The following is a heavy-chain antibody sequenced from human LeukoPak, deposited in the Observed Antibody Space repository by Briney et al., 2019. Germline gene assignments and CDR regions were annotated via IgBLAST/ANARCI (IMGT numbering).Heavy chain of an antibody. Sequence: PSETLSLTCAVYGGSFSGYDWSWIRQPPGKGLEWIGEINHSGSTNYNPSLKSRVTISVDTSKNQFSLKLSSVTAADTAVYYCARGFSGSYLPDYWGQGTLVTVSS. J-gene: IGHJ4*02. CDR3: ARGFSGSYLPDY. CDR1: GGSFSGYD. D-gene: IGHD1-26*01. CDR2: INHSGST. V-gene: IGHV4-34*01.